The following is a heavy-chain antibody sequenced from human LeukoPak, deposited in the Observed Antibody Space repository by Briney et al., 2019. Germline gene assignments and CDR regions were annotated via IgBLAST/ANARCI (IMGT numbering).Heavy chain of an antibody. Sequence: PGGSLRLSCAASGFTFSSYAMHWVRQAPGKGLEWAAVISYDGSNKYYAYSVNVRFTISRYNSKNTLYLQMNRLRAEDTAVYYCASWDDYVWGSYRYTKFDYWGQGTLVTVSS. CDR2: ISYDGSNK. D-gene: IGHD3-16*02. V-gene: IGHV3-30-3*01. CDR1: GFTFSSYA. CDR3: ASWDDYVWGSYRYTKFDY. J-gene: IGHJ4*02.